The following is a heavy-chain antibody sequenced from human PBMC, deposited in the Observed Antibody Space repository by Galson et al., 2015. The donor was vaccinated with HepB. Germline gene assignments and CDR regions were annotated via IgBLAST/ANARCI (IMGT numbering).Heavy chain of an antibody. CDR1: RQSFRNYW. D-gene: IGHD1-26*01. CDR3: ARQVVGAANFDY. Sequence: QSGAEVKKPGESLNISCKGSRQSFRNYWIGWVCQMPGKGLEWMGMIYPADSDTRYSPSFQGHVTISADNSLSTAYLQWSSLKVSDTAVYYCARQVVGAANFDYWGQGTLVTVSS. CDR2: IYPADSDT. J-gene: IGHJ4*02. V-gene: IGHV5-51*01.